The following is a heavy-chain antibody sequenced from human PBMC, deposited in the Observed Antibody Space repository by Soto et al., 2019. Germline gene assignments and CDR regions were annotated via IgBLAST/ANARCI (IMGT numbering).Heavy chain of an antibody. D-gene: IGHD3-9*01. CDR1: GGSISSGSFY. Sequence: PSETLSLTCTVSGGSISSGSFYWSWIRQHPGKGLEWIGHISDSGSSYYNPSLESRVTISVDTSKNQFSLKLSAVTAADTAVYFCARTTFYDIFTAYYSLFDYWGQGPLVTVSS. CDR2: ISDSGSS. CDR3: ARTTFYDIFTAYYSLFDY. J-gene: IGHJ4*02. V-gene: IGHV4-31*03.